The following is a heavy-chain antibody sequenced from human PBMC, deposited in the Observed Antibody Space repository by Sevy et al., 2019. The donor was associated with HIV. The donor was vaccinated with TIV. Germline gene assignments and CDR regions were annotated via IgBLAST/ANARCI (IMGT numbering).Heavy chain of an antibody. D-gene: IGHD3-22*01. Sequence: ASVKVSCKASGYTFTGYYVHWVRQAPGQGLEWMGWINPNNGDTYFAKKFQDSVTLTTDTSVNTAYMELRSLTFDDTAIYYCARMGDYSDSSGYYPLKFWGQGTLVTVSS. J-gene: IGHJ4*02. CDR1: GYTFTGYY. V-gene: IGHV1-2*02. CDR3: ARMGDYSDSSGYYPLKF. CDR2: INPNNGDT.